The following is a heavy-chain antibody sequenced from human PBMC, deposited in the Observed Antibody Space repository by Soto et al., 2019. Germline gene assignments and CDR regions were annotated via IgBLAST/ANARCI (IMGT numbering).Heavy chain of an antibody. Sequence: ASVKVSCKASGYTFTSYAMHWVRQAPGQGLEWMGIINPSGGSTSYAQKFQGRVTITADRSTSTAYMELSSLRSEDTAVYYCAKENWANPDSWGQGTLVTVSS. CDR1: GYTFTSYA. CDR2: INPSGGST. D-gene: IGHD7-27*01. CDR3: AKENWANPDS. V-gene: IGHV1-46*01. J-gene: IGHJ4*02.